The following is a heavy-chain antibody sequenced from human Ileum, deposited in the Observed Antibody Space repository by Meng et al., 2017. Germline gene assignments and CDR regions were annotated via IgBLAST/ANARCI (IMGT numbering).Heavy chain of an antibody. CDR1: VGSISSGDYH. V-gene: IGHV4-30-4*01. CDR2: IYYSGST. Sequence: QVHLQESGPGLVKPSQTLSLTCTVPVGSISSGDYHWSWIRQPPGKGLEWIGYIYYSGSTYYNPSLKSRVTISVDTSKNQFSLKLSSVTAADTAVYYCARENTIFGVVWGSWSDPWGQGTLVTVSS. D-gene: IGHD3-3*01. CDR3: ARENTIFGVVWGSWSDP. J-gene: IGHJ5*02.